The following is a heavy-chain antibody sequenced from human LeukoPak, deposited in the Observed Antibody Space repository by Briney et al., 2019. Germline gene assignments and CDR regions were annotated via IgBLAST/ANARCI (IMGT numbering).Heavy chain of an antibody. CDR1: GFTFSDYY. V-gene: IGHV3-11*01. CDR3: AKADQYGDYVTAFDY. Sequence: GGSLRLSCAASGFTFSDYYMSWIRQAPGKGLEWVSYISSSGSTIYYADSVKGRFTIPRDNARNSLYLQMNSLRAEDTAVYYCAKADQYGDYVTAFDYWGQGTLVTVSS. CDR2: ISSSGSTI. D-gene: IGHD4-17*01. J-gene: IGHJ4*02.